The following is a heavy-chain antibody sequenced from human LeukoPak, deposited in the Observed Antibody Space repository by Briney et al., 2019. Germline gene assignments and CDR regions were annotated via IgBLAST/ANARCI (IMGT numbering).Heavy chain of an antibody. CDR2: ISGSGGST. D-gene: IGHD5-24*01. Sequence: GGSLKLSCAAPGFTFSSYAMSWVRQAPGKGLEWVSAISGSGGSTYYADSVKGRFTISRDNSKNTLYLQMNSLRAEDTAVYYCAKGGWLQFDYYYYYMDVWGKGTTVTVSS. CDR1: GFTFSSYA. J-gene: IGHJ6*03. CDR3: AKGGWLQFDYYYYYMDV. V-gene: IGHV3-23*01.